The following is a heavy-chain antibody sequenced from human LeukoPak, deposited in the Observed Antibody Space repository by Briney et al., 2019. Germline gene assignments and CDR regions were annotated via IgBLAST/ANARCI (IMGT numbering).Heavy chain of an antibody. V-gene: IGHV3-23*01. Sequence: GRSLRLSCAASGFTFDDYAMHWVRQAPGKGLEWVSAISGSDAGTYYADSVKGRFTISRDNSKNTLYLQMNSLGAEDAAVYYCAKAPLGRCSGAICYYFDYWGQGTLVTVSS. CDR3: AKAPLGRCSGAICYYFDY. CDR2: ISGSDAGT. CDR1: GFTFDDYA. D-gene: IGHD2-15*01. J-gene: IGHJ4*02.